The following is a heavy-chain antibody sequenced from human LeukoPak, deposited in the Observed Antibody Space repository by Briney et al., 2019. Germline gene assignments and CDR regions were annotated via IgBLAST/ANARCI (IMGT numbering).Heavy chain of an antibody. CDR3: ASVWNSYGHDY. CDR1: GFTFSSHA. V-gene: IGHV3-30*04. Sequence: GGSLRLSCAASGFTFSSHAMHWVRQAPGKGLEWVAVISYDGSNKYYADSVKGRFTISRDNSKNTLYLQMNSLRAEDTAVYYCASVWNSYGHDYWGQGTLVTVSS. J-gene: IGHJ4*02. CDR2: ISYDGSNK. D-gene: IGHD5-18*01.